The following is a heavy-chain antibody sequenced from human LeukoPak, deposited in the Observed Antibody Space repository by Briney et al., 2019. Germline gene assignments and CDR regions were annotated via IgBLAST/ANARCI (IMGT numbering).Heavy chain of an antibody. CDR3: ARDHEGFYYYGMDV. J-gene: IGHJ6*02. CDR2: ISAYNGNT. CDR1: GYTFTSYG. Sequence: ASVKVSCKASGYTFTSYGISWVRQAPGQGLEWMGWISAYNGNTNYAQKLQGRVTMTTDTSTSTAYMELRSLRSDDTAVYYCARDHEGFYYYGMDVWGQGTTVTVSS. V-gene: IGHV1-18*01.